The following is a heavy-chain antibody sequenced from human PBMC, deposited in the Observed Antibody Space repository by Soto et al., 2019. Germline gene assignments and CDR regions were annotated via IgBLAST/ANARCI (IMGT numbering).Heavy chain of an antibody. J-gene: IGHJ6*02. CDR1: GYTLTELS. V-gene: IGHV1-24*01. Sequence: ASVKVSCKVSGYTLTELSMHWVRQAPGKGLEWMGGFDPEDGETIYAQKFQGRVTMTEDTSTDTAYMELSSLRSEDTAVYYCANPGYSYGRYYYGMDVWGQGTMVTVSS. CDR2: FDPEDGET. CDR3: ANPGYSYGRYYYGMDV. D-gene: IGHD5-18*01.